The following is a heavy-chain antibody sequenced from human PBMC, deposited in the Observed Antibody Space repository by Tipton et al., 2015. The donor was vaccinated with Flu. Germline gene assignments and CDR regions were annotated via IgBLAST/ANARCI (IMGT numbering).Heavy chain of an antibody. CDR3: AKDRGSGSSFQH. CDR2: ISWNSGGI. J-gene: IGHJ1*01. D-gene: IGHD3-10*01. V-gene: IGHV3-9*01. Sequence: SLRLSCAASGFTFDDYAMHWVRQAPGKGLEWVSGISWNSGGIYYADSVKGRFTISRDNAKNSLYLQMNSLRPEDTALYYCAKDRGSGSSFQHWGQGTLVTVSS. CDR1: GFTFDDYA.